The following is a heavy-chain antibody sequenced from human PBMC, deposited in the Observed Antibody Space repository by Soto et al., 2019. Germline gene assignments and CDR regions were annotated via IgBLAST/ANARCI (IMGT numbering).Heavy chain of an antibody. V-gene: IGHV3-48*01. J-gene: IGHJ4*02. D-gene: IGHD2-21*02. CDR1: GFTFSTYS. CDR2: ISSSSSTI. CDR3: ARVPSCGGDCYSDY. Sequence: PGGSLRLSCAASGFTFSTYSMNWVRQAPGKGLEWVSYISSSSSTIYFADSVRGRFTISRDNAKNSLYLQMNSLRAEDTAVYYCARVPSCGGDCYSDYWGQGTLVTVSS.